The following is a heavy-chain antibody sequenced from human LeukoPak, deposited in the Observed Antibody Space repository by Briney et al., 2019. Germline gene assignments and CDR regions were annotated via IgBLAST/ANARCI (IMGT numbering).Heavy chain of an antibody. CDR3: VKHTTYTSSWSDVDY. CDR1: GFSFSSYA. Sequence: GGSLRLSCSASGFSFSSYAMNWVRQAPGKELEYVSIISSDGGSTYYADSVRGRFTISRDNSKNTLFLQMSSLRAEDTAVYYCVKHTTYTSSWSDVDYWGQGTLVIVSS. J-gene: IGHJ4*02. D-gene: IGHD6-13*01. V-gene: IGHV3-64D*09. CDR2: ISSDGGST.